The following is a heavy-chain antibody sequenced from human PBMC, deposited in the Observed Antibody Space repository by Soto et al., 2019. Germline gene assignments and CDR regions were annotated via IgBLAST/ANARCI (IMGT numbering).Heavy chain of an antibody. CDR2: ISGSGGST. CDR3: AKDRRWGATVTLGWYFDL. CDR1: GFTFSSYA. J-gene: IGHJ2*01. V-gene: IGHV3-23*01. Sequence: PGGSLRLSCAASGFTFSSYAMSWVRQAPGKGLEWVSAISGSGGSTYYADSVKGRFTISRDNSKNTLYLQMNSLRAEDTAVYYCAKDRRWGATVTLGWYFDLWGRGTLVTVSS. D-gene: IGHD4-17*01.